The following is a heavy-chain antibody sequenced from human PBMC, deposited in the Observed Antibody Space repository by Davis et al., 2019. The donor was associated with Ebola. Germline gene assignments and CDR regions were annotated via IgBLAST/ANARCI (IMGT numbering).Heavy chain of an antibody. CDR3: ARDGPIAVAGMRQYNYYYGMDV. V-gene: IGHV3-23*01. J-gene: IGHJ6*02. D-gene: IGHD6-19*01. Sequence: GESLKISCAASGFTFSSYAMSWVRQAPGKGLEWVSAISGSGGSTYYADSVKGRFTISRDNSKNTLYLQMNSLRAEDTAVYYCARDGPIAVAGMRQYNYYYGMDVWGQGTTVTVSS. CDR2: ISGSGGST. CDR1: GFTFSSYA.